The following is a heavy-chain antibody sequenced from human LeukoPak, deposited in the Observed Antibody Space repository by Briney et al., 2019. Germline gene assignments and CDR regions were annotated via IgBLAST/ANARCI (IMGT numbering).Heavy chain of an antibody. CDR3: ARFEYARLWMDV. CDR2: INHSGST. Sequence: PSETLSLTCAVYGGSFSGYYWSWIRQPPGKGLEWIGEINHSGSTNYNPSLKSRVTISVDTSKNQFSLKLSSVTAADTAVYYCARFEYARLWMDVWGKGTTVTVSS. J-gene: IGHJ6*04. V-gene: IGHV4-34*01. CDR1: GGSFSGYY. D-gene: IGHD3-16*01.